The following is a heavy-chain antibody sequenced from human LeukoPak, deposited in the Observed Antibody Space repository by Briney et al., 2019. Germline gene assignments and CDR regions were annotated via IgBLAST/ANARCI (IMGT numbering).Heavy chain of an antibody. V-gene: IGHV1-69*05. CDR1: GGTFSSYA. CDR3: ARTNSYCSSTSCYSFDY. CDR2: IIPIFGTA. J-gene: IGHJ4*02. Sequence: ASVKVSCKASGGTFSSYAISWVRQAPGQGLEWMGGIIPIFGTANYAQKFQGRVTITTDESTSTAYMELSSLRSEDTAVYYCARTNSYCSSTSCYSFDYWGQGTLVTVSS. D-gene: IGHD2-2*02.